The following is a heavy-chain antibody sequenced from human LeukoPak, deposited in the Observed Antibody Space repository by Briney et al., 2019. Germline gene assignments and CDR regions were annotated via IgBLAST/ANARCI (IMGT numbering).Heavy chain of an antibody. Sequence: SETLSLTCTVSGDSISSSSYYWGWIRQPPAKGLEWIGSFYYSGSTYYNQSLKSRVSISVDPSKNQFSLKLSSVTATDMAVYYCVRIIAVAGISYFDYRGQGTLVTVCS. J-gene: IGHJ4*02. D-gene: IGHD6-19*01. V-gene: IGHV4-39*01. CDR2: FYYSGST. CDR3: VRIIAVAGISYFDY. CDR1: GDSISSSSYY.